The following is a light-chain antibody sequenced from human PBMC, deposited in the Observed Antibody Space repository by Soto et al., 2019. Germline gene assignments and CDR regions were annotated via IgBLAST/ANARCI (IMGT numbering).Light chain of an antibody. CDR2: GAS. V-gene: IGKV3-20*01. Sequence: EIVLTQSPGTLSLSPVERATLSCMASQSLRSTSLAWYQQKPGQAPRLLISGASTRAADIPDRFSGSGSGTDFTLTIGRLEPEDLAVYYCQQYDSSPRTFGQGTKVDIK. CDR3: QQYDSSPRT. CDR1: QSLRSTS. J-gene: IGKJ1*01.